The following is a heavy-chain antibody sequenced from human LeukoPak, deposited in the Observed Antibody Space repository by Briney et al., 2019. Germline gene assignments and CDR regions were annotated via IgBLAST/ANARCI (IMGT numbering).Heavy chain of an antibody. CDR2: ISGDT. CDR1: GFTFSSYA. Sequence: PGGSLRLSCAASGFTFSSYAMSWVRQAPGKGLEWVSLISGDTYYADSVKGRFTISRDNSKNSLYLQMNSLRTDDTALYYCARRGPRGIDYWGQGTLVTVSS. D-gene: IGHD3-16*01. CDR3: ARRGPRGIDY. J-gene: IGHJ4*02. V-gene: IGHV3-43*02.